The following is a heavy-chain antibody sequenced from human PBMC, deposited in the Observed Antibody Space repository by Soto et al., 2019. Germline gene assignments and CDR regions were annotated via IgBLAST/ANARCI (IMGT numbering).Heavy chain of an antibody. J-gene: IGHJ3*02. D-gene: IGHD1-1*01. CDR3: ARVQLERLDAFDI. CDR1: RYTFTCYG. V-gene: IGHV1-18*01. Sequence: SVKASCKASRYTFTCYGICWVRHAPGQGLEWMGWISAYNGNTNYAQKLQGRVTMTTDTSTSTAYMELRSLRSDDTAVYYCARVQLERLDAFDIWGQGTMVTVSS. CDR2: ISAYNGNT.